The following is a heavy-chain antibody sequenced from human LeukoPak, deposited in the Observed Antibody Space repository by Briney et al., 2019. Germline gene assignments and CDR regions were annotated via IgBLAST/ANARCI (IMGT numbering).Heavy chain of an antibody. CDR3: AKDDRVATDDY. CDR2: ISYDGSNK. CDR1: GFTFSSYA. D-gene: IGHD5-12*01. J-gene: IGHJ4*02. V-gene: IGHV3-30-3*01. Sequence: GGSLRLSCAASGFTFSSYAMHWVRQAPGKGLEWEAVISYDGSNKYYADSVKGRFTISRDNSKNTLYLQMNSLRAEDTAVYYCAKDDRVATDDYWGQGTLVTVSS.